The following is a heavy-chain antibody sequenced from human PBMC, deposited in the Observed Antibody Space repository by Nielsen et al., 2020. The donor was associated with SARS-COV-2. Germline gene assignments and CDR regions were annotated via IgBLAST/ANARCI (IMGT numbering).Heavy chain of an antibody. D-gene: IGHD6-13*01. CDR3: ARGYSSSWYGERFFQH. V-gene: IGHV4-59*01. J-gene: IGHJ1*01. CDR2: IYYSGSI. Sequence: GSLRLSCATSGFTFSSFAMSWVRQAPGKGLEWIAYIYYSGSINYNPSLKSRATISIDTSKRQFSLKLTSVTAADTAVYYCARGYSSSWYGERFFQHWGQGTLVTVSS. CDR1: GFTFSSFA.